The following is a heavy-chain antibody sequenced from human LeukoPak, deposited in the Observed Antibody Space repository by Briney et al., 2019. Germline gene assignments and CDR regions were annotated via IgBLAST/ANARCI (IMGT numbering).Heavy chain of an antibody. CDR1: GYTFTSYG. CDR3: ASSPGGERNYDFWSGYYPTHYYYMDV. V-gene: IGHV1-18*01. CDR2: ISAYNGNT. D-gene: IGHD3-3*01. J-gene: IGHJ6*03. Sequence: GDSVKVSCKASGYTFTSYGISWVRQAPGQGLEWMGWISAYNGNTNYAQKFQGRVTITADKSTSTAYMELSSLRSEDTAVYYCASSPGGERNYDFWSGYYPTHYYYMDVWGKGTTVTVSS.